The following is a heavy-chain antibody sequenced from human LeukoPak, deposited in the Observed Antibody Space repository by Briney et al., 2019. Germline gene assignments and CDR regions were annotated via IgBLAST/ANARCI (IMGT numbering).Heavy chain of an antibody. CDR2: ISYDGSTR. CDR3: ARAPYSSGRYYFDY. J-gene: IGHJ4*02. CDR1: GFTFSSYA. V-gene: IGHV3-30*04. D-gene: IGHD6-19*01. Sequence: GGSLRLSCAASGFTFSSYAMHWVRQAPGKGLEWVALISYDGSTRDYVDSEKGRFTTSRDNSINTLYLQMDSLRPEDTAVYYCARAPYSSGRYYFDYWGQGTLVTVSS.